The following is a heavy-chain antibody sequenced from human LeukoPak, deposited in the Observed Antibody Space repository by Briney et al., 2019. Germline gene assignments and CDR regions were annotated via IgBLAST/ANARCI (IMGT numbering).Heavy chain of an antibody. Sequence: GGSLRLSCAASGFTFSSYEMNWVRQAPGEGLEWVSYISSSGSNIYYADSVKGRFTISRDNAKNSLYLQMNSLRAEDTAVYYCARSYYDSSGHYYVDYWGQGTLVTVSS. CDR2: ISSSGSNI. CDR3: ARSYYDSSGHYYVDY. V-gene: IGHV3-48*03. CDR1: GFTFSSYE. D-gene: IGHD3-22*01. J-gene: IGHJ4*02.